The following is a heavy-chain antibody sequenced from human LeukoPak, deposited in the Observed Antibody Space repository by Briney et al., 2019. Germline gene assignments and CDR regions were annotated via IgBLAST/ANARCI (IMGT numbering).Heavy chain of an antibody. V-gene: IGHV3-74*01. CDR2: ISSDGSST. Sequence: PGGSLRLSCAASGITFSSYWMHWVRQAPGKGLVWVSRISSDGSSTSYADSVKGRSTISRDNAKNTLHLQMNTLREEDTAVYYCARGGPYSASDYWGQGTLVTVSS. D-gene: IGHD1-26*01. CDR3: ARGGPYSASDY. J-gene: IGHJ4*02. CDR1: GITFSSYW.